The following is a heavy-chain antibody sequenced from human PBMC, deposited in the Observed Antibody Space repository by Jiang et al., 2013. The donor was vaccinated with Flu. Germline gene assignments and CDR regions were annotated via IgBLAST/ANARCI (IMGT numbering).Heavy chain of an antibody. CDR2: INTNNGKP. J-gene: IGHJ1*01. CDR1: GYTFTNYG. V-gene: IGHV7-4-1*02. CDR3: ARGHLESIQH. Sequence: QSGSELKKPGLSEGSCKASGYTFTNYGMGWVRQAPGQGLEWMGWINTNNGKPTYAQGFTGRFVFSLDTSVSTAYLQISSLKADDTAVYYCARGHLESIQHWGQGTLVTVSS.